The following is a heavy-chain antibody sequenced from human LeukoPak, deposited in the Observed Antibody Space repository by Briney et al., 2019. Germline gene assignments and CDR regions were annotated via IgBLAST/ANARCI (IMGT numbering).Heavy chain of an antibody. Sequence: ASVKVSCKASGYTFTGYYMHWVRQAPGQGLEWMGWINPNSCGTNYAQKFQGRVTMTRDTSISTAYMELSRLRSDDTAVYYCASGSYARDAFDIWGQGTMVTVSS. CDR1: GYTFTGYY. J-gene: IGHJ3*02. D-gene: IGHD1-26*01. V-gene: IGHV1-2*02. CDR2: INPNSCGT. CDR3: ASGSYARDAFDI.